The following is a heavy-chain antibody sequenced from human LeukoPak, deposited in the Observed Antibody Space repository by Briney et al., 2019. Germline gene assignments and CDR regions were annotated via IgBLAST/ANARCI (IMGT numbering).Heavy chain of an antibody. CDR3: ARTRWRGNAFDI. D-gene: IGHD3-16*01. CDR2: ISSSGSTI. Sequence: GGSLGLSCAASGFTFSDYYMSWIRQAPGKGLEWVSYISSSGSTIYYADSVRGRFTISRDNAKNSLYLQMNSLRAEDTAVYYCARTRWRGNAFDIWGQGTMVTVSS. J-gene: IGHJ3*02. V-gene: IGHV3-11*01. CDR1: GFTFSDYY.